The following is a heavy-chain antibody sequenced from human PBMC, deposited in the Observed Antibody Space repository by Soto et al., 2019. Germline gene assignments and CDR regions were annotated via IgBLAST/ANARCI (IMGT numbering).Heavy chain of an antibody. V-gene: IGHV1-69*13. Sequence: ASVKVSCKASGGTFSSYAISWVRQAPGQGLEWMGGIIPIFGTANYAQKFQGRVTITADESTSTAYMELSSLRSEDTAVYYCARDPTPGGPTAGWFDPWGQGTLVTVSS. CDR3: ARDPTPGGPTAGWFDP. CDR1: GGTFSSYA. J-gene: IGHJ5*02. D-gene: IGHD2-15*01. CDR2: IIPIFGTA.